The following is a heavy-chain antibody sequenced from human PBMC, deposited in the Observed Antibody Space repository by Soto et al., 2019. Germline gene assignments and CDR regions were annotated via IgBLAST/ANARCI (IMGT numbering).Heavy chain of an antibody. V-gene: IGHV1-18*01. CDR1: GYTFTSYG. J-gene: IGHJ6*02. D-gene: IGHD1-26*01. CDR3: ARDSVGATTYYYYGMDV. CDR2: ISGYDANT. Sequence: ASVQVSCKASGYTFTSYGISWVRQAPGQGLEWMGWISGYDANTNHAQKLQGRLAMTTDTSTSTAYMELRSLRSDDTAVYYCARDSVGATTYYYYGMDVWGQGNTVTV.